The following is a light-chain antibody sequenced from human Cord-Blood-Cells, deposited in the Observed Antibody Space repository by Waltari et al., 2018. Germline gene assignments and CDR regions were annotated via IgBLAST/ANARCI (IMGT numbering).Light chain of an antibody. Sequence: DIVMTQSPDSLAVSLGERATLHCQSSPSVLYSSNNKNYLAWYQQKPGQPPKLLIYWASTRESGVPDRFSGSGSGTDFTLTISSLQAEDVAVYYCQQYYSTPWTFGQGTKVEIK. V-gene: IGKV4-1*01. CDR3: QQYYSTPWT. J-gene: IGKJ1*01. CDR1: PSVLYSSNNKNY. CDR2: WAS.